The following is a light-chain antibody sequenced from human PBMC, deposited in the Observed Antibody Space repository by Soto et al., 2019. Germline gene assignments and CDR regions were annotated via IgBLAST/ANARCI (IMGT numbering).Light chain of an antibody. J-gene: IGLJ1*01. CDR1: SSDIGAYNY. Sequence: QSALTQPASVSGSPGQSITISCTGTSSDIGAYNYVSWYQQHPGKAPKLLIYEVINRPSGVSDRFSGSKSGNTASLTISGLQAEDEANYYCNSYTTLSNRVFGTGTKLTVL. CDR2: EVI. V-gene: IGLV2-14*01. CDR3: NSYTTLSNRV.